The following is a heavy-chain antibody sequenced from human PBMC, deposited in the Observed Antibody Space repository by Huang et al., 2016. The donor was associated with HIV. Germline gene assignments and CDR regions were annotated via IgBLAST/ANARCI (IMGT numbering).Heavy chain of an antibody. CDR3: VKGDIVGTANFFDY. CDR2: ISWNSANI. CDR1: GFRFDNSA. J-gene: IGHJ4*02. V-gene: IGHV3-9*01. Sequence: EVQLVESGGNLIQTGGSLRLACAASGFRFDNSAMYWVRKAPGKGLEWVSSISWNSANIAYGDSVKGRFTISRDNARNSLYLQMNSLRPDDTALYYCVKGDIVGTANFFDYWGQGTQVSVSS. D-gene: IGHD1-26*01.